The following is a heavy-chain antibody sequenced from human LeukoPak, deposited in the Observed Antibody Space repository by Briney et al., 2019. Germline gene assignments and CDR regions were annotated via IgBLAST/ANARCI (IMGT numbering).Heavy chain of an antibody. V-gene: IGHV4-4*07. Sequence: SETLSLTCTVSGGSISSYYWSWMRQPAGQGLEWMGRIYTSGSTNYNPSIKSRVTMSVGTTKNPFSLKLSSVTAADTAVYYCARVEWLGFFDYWGQGTLVTVSS. CDR1: GGSISSYY. CDR2: IYTSGST. J-gene: IGHJ4*02. D-gene: IGHD6-19*01. CDR3: ARVEWLGFFDY.